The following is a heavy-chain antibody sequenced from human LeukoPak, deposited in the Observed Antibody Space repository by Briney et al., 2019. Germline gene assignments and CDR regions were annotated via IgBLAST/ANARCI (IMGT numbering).Heavy chain of an antibody. CDR1: GYTFTSYG. Sequence: ASVKVSCKASGYTFTSYGVTWVRQAPGQGLEWMGWINTNTGNPTYAQGFTGRFVFSLDTSVSTAYLQISSLKAEDTAVYYCARSLAVAFDYWGQGTLVTVSS. V-gene: IGHV7-4-1*02. CDR2: INTNTGNP. D-gene: IGHD6-19*01. J-gene: IGHJ4*02. CDR3: ARSLAVAFDY.